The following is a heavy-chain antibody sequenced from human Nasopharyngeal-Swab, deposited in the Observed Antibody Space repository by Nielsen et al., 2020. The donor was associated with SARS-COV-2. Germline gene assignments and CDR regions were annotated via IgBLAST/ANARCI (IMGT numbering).Heavy chain of an antibody. V-gene: IGHV1-58*01. J-gene: IGHJ4*02. D-gene: IGHD3-16*02. CDR2: IVVGSGNT. Sequence: WVRQAPGQRLEWIGWIVVGSGNTNYAQKFQERVTITRDMSTSTAYMELNSLKTEDTAVYYCTRSYDYVWGSYRKSRGQGTLVTVSS. CDR3: TRSYDYVWGSYRKS.